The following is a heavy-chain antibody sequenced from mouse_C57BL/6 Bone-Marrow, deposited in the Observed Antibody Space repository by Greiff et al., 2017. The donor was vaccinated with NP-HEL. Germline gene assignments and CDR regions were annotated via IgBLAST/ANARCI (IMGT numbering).Heavy chain of an antibody. CDR2: IDPENGDT. J-gene: IGHJ1*03. CDR3: TLRYGSSYRYFDV. V-gene: IGHV14-4*01. CDR1: GFNIKDDY. Sequence: EVQLQQSGAELVRPGASVKLSCTASGFNIKDDYMHWVKQRPEQGLEWIGWIDPENGDTEYASKFQGKATITADTSSNTAYLQLSSLTSEDTAVYYCTLRYGSSYRYFDVWGTGTTVTVSS. D-gene: IGHD1-1*01.